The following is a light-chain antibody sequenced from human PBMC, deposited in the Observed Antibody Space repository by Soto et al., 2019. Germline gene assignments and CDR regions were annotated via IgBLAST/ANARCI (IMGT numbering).Light chain of an antibody. Sequence: VLTQSPHTLTLSPGEHTTIPRWPSQSVNNNYLAWYQQKPGQSPRLLIYGASSRATGIPDRFSGSGSGTDFTLTISSLEPEDFAVYYCQQRSNWPITFGQGTGLEI. CDR2: GAS. CDR1: QSVNNNY. CDR3: QQRSNWPIT. V-gene: IGKV3D-20*02. J-gene: IGKJ5*01.